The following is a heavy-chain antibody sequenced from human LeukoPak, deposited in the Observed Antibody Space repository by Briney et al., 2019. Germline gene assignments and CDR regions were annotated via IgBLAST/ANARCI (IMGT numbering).Heavy chain of an antibody. Sequence: PSETLSLTCAVYGGSFSGYYWSWIRQPPGKGLEWIGEINHSGSTNYNPSLKSRVTISVDTSKNQFSLKLSSVTAADTAVYYCARGSRITMVRGVTSSPFDPWGQGTLVTVSS. V-gene: IGHV4-34*01. CDR2: INHSGST. CDR3: ARGSRITMVRGVTSSPFDP. J-gene: IGHJ5*02. D-gene: IGHD3-10*01. CDR1: GGSFSGYY.